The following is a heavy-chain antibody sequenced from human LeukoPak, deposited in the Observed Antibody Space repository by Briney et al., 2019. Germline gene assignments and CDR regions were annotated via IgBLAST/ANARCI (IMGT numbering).Heavy chain of an antibody. J-gene: IGHJ4*02. CDR1: GGTFSSYT. CDR2: IIPILGIA. V-gene: IGHV1-69*02. CDR3: ATTLDCSSTSCYEPLVDY. Sequence: SVKVSCKASGGTFSSYTISWVRQAPGQGLEWMGRIIPILGIANYAQKFQGRVTITADKSTSTAYMELSSLRSEDTAVYYCATTLDCSSTSCYEPLVDYWGQGTLVTVSS. D-gene: IGHD2-2*01.